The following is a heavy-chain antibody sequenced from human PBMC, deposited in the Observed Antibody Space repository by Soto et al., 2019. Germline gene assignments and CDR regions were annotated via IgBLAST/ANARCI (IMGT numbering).Heavy chain of an antibody. D-gene: IGHD2-15*01. CDR3: AREENCSGGTCYSEYFHR. CDR1: GYLFTAYS. J-gene: IGHJ1*01. V-gene: IGHV1-46*01. Sequence: GDSVKVSCKASGYLFTAYSMHWVRLAPGQGLEWMGVVNPSGGSTKYAQNFQGRVTMTRDTSTTTIYMELSSLRSDDTAIYYCAREENCSGGTCYSEYFHRWGQGTLVTVSS. CDR2: VNPSGGST.